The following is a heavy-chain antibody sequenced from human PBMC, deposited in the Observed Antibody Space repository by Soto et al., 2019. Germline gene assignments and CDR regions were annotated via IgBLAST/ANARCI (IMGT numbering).Heavy chain of an antibody. CDR3: ARDGGYEDDPYYYYGMDV. CDR1: GFTFSSYG. Sequence: QVQLVESGGGVVQPGRSLRLSCAASGFTFSSYGMHWVRQAPGKGLEWVAVIWYDGSNKYYADSVKGRFTISRDNSKNPLYLQMNSLRAEDTAVYYCARDGGYEDDPYYYYGMDVWGQGTTVTVSS. V-gene: IGHV3-33*01. J-gene: IGHJ6*02. CDR2: IWYDGSNK. D-gene: IGHD5-12*01.